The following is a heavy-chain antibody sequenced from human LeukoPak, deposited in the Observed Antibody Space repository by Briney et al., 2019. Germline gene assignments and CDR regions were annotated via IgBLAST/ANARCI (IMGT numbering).Heavy chain of an antibody. J-gene: IGHJ3*02. CDR1: GITFSDAW. D-gene: IGHD6-13*01. CDR2: ISSSSSYI. CDR3: ARAISDSSSWSGDAFDI. Sequence: GGSLRLSCAASGITFSDAWMSWVRQAPGKGLEWVSSISSSSSYIYYADSVKGRFTISRDNAKNSLYLQMNSLRAEDTAVYYCARAISDSSSWSGDAFDIWGQGTMVTVSS. V-gene: IGHV3-21*01.